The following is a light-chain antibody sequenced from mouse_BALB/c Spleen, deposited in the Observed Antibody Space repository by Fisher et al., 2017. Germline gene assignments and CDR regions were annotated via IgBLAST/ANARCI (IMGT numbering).Light chain of an antibody. CDR3: QQRSSYPPT. CDR2: LTS. J-gene: IGKJ5*01. CDR1: SSVSY. V-gene: IGKV4-55*01. Sequence: IVMTQSPAIMSASPGEKVTMTCSASSSVSYMYWYQQKPGSSPKPWIYLTSNLASGVPVRFSGSGSGTSYSLTISRMEAEDAATYYCQQRSSYPPTFGAGTKLELK.